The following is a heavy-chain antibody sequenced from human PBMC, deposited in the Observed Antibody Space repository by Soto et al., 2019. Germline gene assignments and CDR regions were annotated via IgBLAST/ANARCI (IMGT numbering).Heavy chain of an antibody. D-gene: IGHD3-22*01. CDR1: GFTFSSYA. V-gene: IGHV3-23*01. J-gene: IGHJ4*02. Sequence: EVQLLESGGGLVQPGGSLRLSCAASGFTFSSYAMSWVRQAPGKGLEWVSAISGSGGSTYYADSVKGRFTISRDNSKNTLYLQMNSLRAEDTAVYYCAKDTPTPRYYYDSSGYYSIYYFDYWGQGTLVTVSS. CDR2: ISGSGGST. CDR3: AKDTPTPRYYYDSSGYYSIYYFDY.